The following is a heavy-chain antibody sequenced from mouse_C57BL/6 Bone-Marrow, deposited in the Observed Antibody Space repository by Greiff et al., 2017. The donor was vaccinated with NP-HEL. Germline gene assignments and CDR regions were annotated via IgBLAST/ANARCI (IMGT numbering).Heavy chain of an antibody. J-gene: IGHJ3*01. D-gene: IGHD1-1*01. CDR2: IDPNSGGT. Sequence: QVQLKQPGAELVKPGASVKLSCKASGYTFTSYWMHWVKQRPGRGLEWIGRIDPNSGGTKYNEKFKSKATLTVDKPSSTAYMQLSSLTSEDSAVYYCARPWDTVVDPFAYWGQGTLVTVSA. V-gene: IGHV1-72*01. CDR1: GYTFTSYW. CDR3: ARPWDTVVDPFAY.